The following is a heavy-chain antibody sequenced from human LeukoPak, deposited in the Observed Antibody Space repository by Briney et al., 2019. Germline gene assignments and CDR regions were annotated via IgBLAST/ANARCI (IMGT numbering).Heavy chain of an antibody. J-gene: IGHJ4*02. V-gene: IGHV4-59*01. CDR2: ISYSGST. Sequence: SETLSLTCTVSGRPISGYYWTWIRQPPGKGLEWIGYISYSGSTNYNPSLKSRVTISVDTSTNQFSLKLSSVTAADTAVYYCARESSGWYLDYWGQGTLVTVSS. D-gene: IGHD6-19*01. CDR1: GRPISGYY. CDR3: ARESSGWYLDY.